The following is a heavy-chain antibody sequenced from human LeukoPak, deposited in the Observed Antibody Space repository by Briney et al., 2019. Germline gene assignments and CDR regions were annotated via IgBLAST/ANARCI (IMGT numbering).Heavy chain of an antibody. Sequence: SETLSLTCAVYGGSFSGYYWSWIRQPPGKGLEWIGEINHSGSTNYNPSIKSRVTISVDTSKNQFSLKLSSVTAADTAVYYCARGYIVVVPAAYTENWFDPWGQGTLVTVSS. D-gene: IGHD2-2*01. J-gene: IGHJ5*02. CDR2: INHSGST. CDR1: GGSFSGYY. CDR3: ARGYIVVVPAAYTENWFDP. V-gene: IGHV4-34*01.